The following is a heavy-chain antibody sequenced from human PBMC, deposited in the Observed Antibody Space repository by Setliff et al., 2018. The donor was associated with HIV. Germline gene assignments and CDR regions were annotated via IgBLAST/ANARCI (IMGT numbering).Heavy chain of an antibody. CDR1: DGSISNYY. CDR2: ISYSGTT. D-gene: IGHD3-22*01. V-gene: IGHV4-59*01. Sequence: ETLSLTCTVSDGSISNYYWSWIRQPPGKGLEWIGYISYSGTTNYNPSLKSRVTISVDTSKNQFSLNLSSVTAADTAVYYCARTRYYYDSGSYYFQYYYYMDVWGKGTTVTVSS. J-gene: IGHJ6*03. CDR3: ARTRYYYDSGSYYFQYYYYMDV.